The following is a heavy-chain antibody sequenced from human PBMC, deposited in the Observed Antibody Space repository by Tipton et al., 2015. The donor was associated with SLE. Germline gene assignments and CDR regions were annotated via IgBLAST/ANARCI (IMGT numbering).Heavy chain of an antibody. Sequence: SLRLSCAASGFTFSSYSMSWVRQAPGKGLEWVSSISSSTYIYYADSVKGRFTISRDNAKNSLYLQMNSLRAEDTAVYYCARFAAYGSYGIDVWGQGTTVTVSS. CDR3: ARFAAYGSYGIDV. J-gene: IGHJ6*02. CDR1: GFTFSSYS. CDR2: ISSSTYI. D-gene: IGHD3-22*01. V-gene: IGHV3-21*03.